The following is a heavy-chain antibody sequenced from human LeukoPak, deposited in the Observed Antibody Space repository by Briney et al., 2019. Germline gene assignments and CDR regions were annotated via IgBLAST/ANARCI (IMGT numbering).Heavy chain of an antibody. J-gene: IGHJ6*03. CDR2: INPNSGST. V-gene: IGHV1-2*02. CDR1: GYTYTGYY. Sequence: GASVKVSCKASGYTYTGYYMHWVRQAPGQGREWMGWINPNSGSTNYAQKFQGRVTMTRDTSINTAYMELSRMRSDDTAVYYCARDGNGDGYPRYYYYYMDVWGKGTTVTVSS. CDR3: ARDGNGDGYPRYYYYYMDV. D-gene: IGHD5-24*01.